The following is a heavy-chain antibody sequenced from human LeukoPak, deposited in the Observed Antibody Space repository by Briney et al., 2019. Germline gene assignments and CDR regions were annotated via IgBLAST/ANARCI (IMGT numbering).Heavy chain of an antibody. V-gene: IGHV4-31*03. CDR1: GGSISSGVYY. CDR3: ARGSLAGAYCGGDCFPLFDY. CDR2: IYYSGST. D-gene: IGHD2-21*02. J-gene: IGHJ4*02. Sequence: SETLSLTCTVPGGSISSGVYYWSWIRQHPGKGLEWIGYIYYSGSTYYSPSLKSRVTISRDTSKNQFSLKLSSVTAADTAVYYCARGSLAGAYCGGDCFPLFDYWGQGTLVTVSS.